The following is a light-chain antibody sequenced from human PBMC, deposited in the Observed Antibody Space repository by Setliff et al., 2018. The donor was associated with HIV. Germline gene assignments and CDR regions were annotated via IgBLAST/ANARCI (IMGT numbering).Light chain of an antibody. CDR1: SSDVGGYNY. Sequence: QSALTQPASVSGSPGQSITISCTGTSSDVGGYNYVSWYQQHPGKAPKLMIYGVTYRPSGVSNRFSGSKSGNTASLTISGLQAEDEADYYCSSYTISNTHVLFGGGTK. CDR2: GVT. CDR3: SSYTISNTHVL. J-gene: IGLJ2*01. V-gene: IGLV2-14*01.